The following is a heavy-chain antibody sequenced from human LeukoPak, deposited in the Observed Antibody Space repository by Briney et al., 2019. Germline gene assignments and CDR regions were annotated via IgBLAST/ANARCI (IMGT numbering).Heavy chain of an antibody. J-gene: IGHJ5*02. CDR3: ARGGFYYDFWSGYYTSHGWFDP. Sequence: SETLSLTCAVYGGSFSGYYWSWTRQPPEKGREWIGEINHSGSTSYNPSLKSRVTISVDTSKNQFSLKLSSVTAADTAVYYCARGGFYYDFWSGYYTSHGWFDPWGQGTLVTVSS. CDR2: INHSGST. V-gene: IGHV4-34*01. D-gene: IGHD3-3*01. CDR1: GGSFSGYY.